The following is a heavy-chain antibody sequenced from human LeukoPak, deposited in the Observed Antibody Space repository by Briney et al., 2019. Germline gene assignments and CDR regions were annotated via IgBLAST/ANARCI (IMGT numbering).Heavy chain of an antibody. D-gene: IGHD4-23*01. J-gene: IGHJ6*02. CDR3: ARVGGTNYYYYGMDV. CDR2: IYYSGST. Sequence: SETLSLTCTVSGGSISNYYGSWIREPPGKGVEWIGYIYYSGSTNYNPSLKSRVPISVDTSNNQFSLKLSSVTAADTAVYYCARVGGTNYYYYGMDVWGQETTVTVSS. CDR1: GGSISNYY. V-gene: IGHV4-59*01.